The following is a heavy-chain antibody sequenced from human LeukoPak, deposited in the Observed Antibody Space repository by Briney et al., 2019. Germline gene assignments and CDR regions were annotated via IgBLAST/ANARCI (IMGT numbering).Heavy chain of an antibody. CDR3: ARNYDFWSGYLDY. V-gene: IGHV4-59*01. CDR2: IYYSGST. J-gene: IGHJ4*02. D-gene: IGHD3-3*01. CDR1: GGSISSYY. Sequence: MSSEALSLTCTVSGGSISSYYWSWIRQPPGKGLEWIGYIYYSGSTNYNPSLKSRVTISVDTSKNQFSLKLTSVTAADTAVYYCARNYDFWSGYLDYWGQGTLVTVSS.